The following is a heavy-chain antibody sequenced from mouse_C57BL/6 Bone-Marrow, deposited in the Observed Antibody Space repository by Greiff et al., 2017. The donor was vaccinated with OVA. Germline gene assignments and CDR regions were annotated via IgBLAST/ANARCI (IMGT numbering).Heavy chain of an antibody. D-gene: IGHD1-1*01. CDR1: GFSLTSYG. V-gene: IGHV2-5*01. J-gene: IGHJ1*03. Sequence: VKLVESGPGLVQPSQSLSITCTVSGFSLTSYGVHWVRQSPGKGLEWLGVIWRGGSTDYNAAFMSRLSITKDNSKSQVFFKMNSLQADDTAIYYCAKNLRDYYGSSYFDVWGTGTTVTVSS. CDR2: IWRGGST. CDR3: AKNLRDYYGSSYFDV.